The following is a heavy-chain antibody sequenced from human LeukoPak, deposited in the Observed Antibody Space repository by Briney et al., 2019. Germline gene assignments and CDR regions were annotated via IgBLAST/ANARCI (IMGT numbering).Heavy chain of an antibody. Sequence: SETLSLTCTVSGASTSKNENYWGWIRQAPGKGLEWIGSIYYSGGTYYNPSLKSRVTISVDTSKNQFSLKLSSVTAADTAVYYCARRSHLYYDSSVDYWGQGTLVTVSS. CDR3: ARRSHLYYDSSVDY. V-gene: IGHV4-39*01. D-gene: IGHD3-22*01. CDR1: GASTSKNENY. J-gene: IGHJ4*02. CDR2: IYYSGGT.